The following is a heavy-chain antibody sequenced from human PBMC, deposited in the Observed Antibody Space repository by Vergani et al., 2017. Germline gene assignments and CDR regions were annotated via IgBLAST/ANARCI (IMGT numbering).Heavy chain of an antibody. CDR1: GFTFSSYA. CDR3: ANPGAYDSSGCWYFDL. J-gene: IGHJ2*01. D-gene: IGHD3-22*01. V-gene: IGHV3-23*01. CDR2: ISGSGGST. Sequence: EVQLLESGGGLVQPGGSLRLSCAASGFTFSSYAMSWVRQAPGKGLEWVSAISGSGGSTYYADSVKGRFTISRDNSKNTLYLQMNSLRAEDTAVYYCANPGAYDSSGCWYFDLWGRGTLVTVSS.